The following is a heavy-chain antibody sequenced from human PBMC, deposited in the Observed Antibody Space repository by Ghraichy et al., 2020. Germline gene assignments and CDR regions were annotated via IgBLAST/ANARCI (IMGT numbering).Heavy chain of an antibody. J-gene: IGHJ6*02. CDR2: INHSGST. CDR1: GGSFSGYY. Sequence: SQTLSLTCAVYGGSFSGYYWSWIRQPPGKGLGWIGEINHSGSTNYNPSLKSRVTISVDTSKNQFSLKLSSVTAADTAVYYCARANRNYYDFWSGYDYYYGMDVWGQGTTVTVS. V-gene: IGHV4-34*01. CDR3: ARANRNYYDFWSGYDYYYGMDV. D-gene: IGHD3-3*01.